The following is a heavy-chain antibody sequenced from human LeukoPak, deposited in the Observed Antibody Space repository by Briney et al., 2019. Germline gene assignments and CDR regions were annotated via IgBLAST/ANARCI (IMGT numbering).Heavy chain of an antibody. V-gene: IGHV1-24*01. CDR3: ATGLYGYCCSTSCYASNLFDY. D-gene: IGHD2-2*01. Sequence: ASVKVSCKVSGYTLTELSMHWVRQAPGKGLEWMGGFDPEDGETIYAQKFQGRVTMTEDTSTDTAYMELSSLRSEDTAVYYCATGLYGYCCSTSCYASNLFDYWGQGTLVTVSS. CDR2: FDPEDGET. J-gene: IGHJ4*02. CDR1: GYTLTELS.